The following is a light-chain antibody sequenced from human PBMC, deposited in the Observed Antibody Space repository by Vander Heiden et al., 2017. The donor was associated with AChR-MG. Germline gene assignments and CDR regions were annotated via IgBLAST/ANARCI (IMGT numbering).Light chain of an antibody. Sequence: QSALTQPASVSGSPGQSIPISCTGTSSDVGGYNYVSWYQQHPGKAPKRMIYEVSNRPSGVSNRFSGSKSGNTASLTISGLQAEDEADYYCSSYTSSSTLYVFGTGTKVTVL. CDR3: SSYTSSSTLYV. CDR2: EVS. CDR1: SSDVGGYNY. J-gene: IGLJ1*01. V-gene: IGLV2-14*01.